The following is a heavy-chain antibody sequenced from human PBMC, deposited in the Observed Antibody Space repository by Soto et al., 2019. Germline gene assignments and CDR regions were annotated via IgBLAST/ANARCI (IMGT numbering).Heavy chain of an antibody. CDR3: AKDELLMAPDRHYYYGMDV. CDR1: GFTFSSYA. D-gene: IGHD1-26*01. CDR2: ISGSGGST. Sequence: PGGSLRLSCAASGFTFSSYAMSWVRQAPGKGLEWVSAISGSGGSTYYADSVKGRFTISRDNSKNTLYLQMNSLRAEDTAVYYCAKDELLMAPDRHYYYGMDVWGQGTTVTVSS. V-gene: IGHV3-23*01. J-gene: IGHJ6*02.